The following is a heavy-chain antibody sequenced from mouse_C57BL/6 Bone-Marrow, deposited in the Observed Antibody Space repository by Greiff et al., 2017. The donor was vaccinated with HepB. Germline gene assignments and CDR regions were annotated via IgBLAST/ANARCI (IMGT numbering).Heavy chain of an antibody. J-gene: IGHJ3*01. CDR3: ARGWLLPSWFAY. CDR1: GYTFTSYW. CDR2: IYPGSGST. V-gene: IGHV1-55*01. D-gene: IGHD2-3*01. Sequence: QVQLQQSGAELVKPGASVKMSCKASGYTFTSYWITWVKQRPGQGLEWIGDIYPGSGSTNYNEKFKSKATLTVDTSSSTAYMQLSSLTSEDSAVYYCARGWLLPSWFAYWGQGTLVTVSA.